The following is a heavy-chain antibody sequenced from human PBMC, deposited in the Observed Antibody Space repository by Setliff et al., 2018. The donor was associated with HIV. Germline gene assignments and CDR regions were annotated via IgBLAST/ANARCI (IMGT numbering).Heavy chain of an antibody. J-gene: IGHJ4*02. CDR2: INHSGST. CDR3: ANMGGRYVGYFES. D-gene: IGHD3-16*01. V-gene: IGHV4-34*01. CDR1: GGSFSGYY. Sequence: SETLSLTCAVYGGSFSGYYWSWIRQPPGKGLEWIGEINHSGSTKYDPSLASRVTMSIDTSKMQFSLKLTSVSAADTAVYYCANMGGRYVGYFESWGQGTLVTVSS.